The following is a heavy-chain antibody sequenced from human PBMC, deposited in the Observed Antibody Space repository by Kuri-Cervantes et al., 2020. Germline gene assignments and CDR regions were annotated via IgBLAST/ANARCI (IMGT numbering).Heavy chain of an antibody. J-gene: IGHJ6*03. V-gene: IGHV3-48*03. CDR3: ARDRTTSPSDAYYYYYYIDV. D-gene: IGHD4-11*01. CDR1: GFTFSSYE. CDR2: ISSSGCTI. Sequence: GESLKISCAASGFTFSSYEMNWVRQAPGKGLEWDSHISSSGCTIYYADSVKGRFTISRDNAKNSLYLQMNSLRAEDTAVYYCARDRTTSPSDAYYYYYYIDVWGKGTTVTVSS.